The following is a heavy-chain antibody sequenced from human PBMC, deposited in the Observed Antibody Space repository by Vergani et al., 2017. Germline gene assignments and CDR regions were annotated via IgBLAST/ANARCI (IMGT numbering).Heavy chain of an antibody. CDR3: ARAGTTVTTDDAFDI. CDR2: ISSSSSTI. Sequence: EVQLVESGGGLVQPGGSLRLSCAASGFTFSSYSMNWVRQAPGKGLEWVSYISSSSSTIYYADSVKGRFTISRDNAKNSLYLQMNSLRAEDTAVYYCARAGTTVTTDDAFDIWGQETMVTVSS. D-gene: IGHD4-17*01. J-gene: IGHJ3*02. CDR1: GFTFSSYS. V-gene: IGHV3-48*01.